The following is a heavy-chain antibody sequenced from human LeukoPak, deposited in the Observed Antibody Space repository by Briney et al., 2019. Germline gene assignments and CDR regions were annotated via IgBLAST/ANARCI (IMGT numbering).Heavy chain of an antibody. D-gene: IGHD3-10*01. CDR2: ISSSSSYI. CDR3: ARAADYYGSGSITF. Sequence: KSGGSLRLSCAASGFTFSSYSMNWVRQAPGKGLEWVSSISSSSSYIYYADSVKGRFTISRDNAKNSLYLQMNSLRAEDTAVYYCARAADYYGSGSITFWGQGNLVTVSS. V-gene: IGHV3-21*01. J-gene: IGHJ4*02. CDR1: GFTFSSYS.